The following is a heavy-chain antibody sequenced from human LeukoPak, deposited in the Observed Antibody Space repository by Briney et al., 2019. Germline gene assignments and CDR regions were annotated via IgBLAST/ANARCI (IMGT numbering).Heavy chain of an antibody. CDR2: IYHSGST. V-gene: IGHV4-4*02. J-gene: IGHJ3*02. Sequence: PSETLSLTCAVSGGSISSSNWWSWVRQPPGKGLEWIGEIYHSGSTNYNPSLKSRVTISVDKSKNQFSLRLTSVTAADTAVYYCARSRSGYSYDHAAFEIWGQGTMVTVSS. CDR3: ARSRSGYSYDHAAFEI. D-gene: IGHD5-18*01. CDR1: GGSISSSNW.